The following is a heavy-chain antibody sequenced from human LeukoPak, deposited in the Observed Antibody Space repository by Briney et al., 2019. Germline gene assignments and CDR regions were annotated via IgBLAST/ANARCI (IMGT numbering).Heavy chain of an antibody. Sequence: GGSLRLSCAASGFTFSSYAMSWVRQAPGKGLEWVSAISGSGGSTYYADSVKGRFTISRDNSKNMLFLQINSLRVEDTAVYYCAKDKHNWGSDYWGQGTLVTVSS. CDR3: AKDKHNWGSDY. V-gene: IGHV3-23*01. J-gene: IGHJ4*02. CDR2: ISGSGGST. D-gene: IGHD7-27*01. CDR1: GFTFSSYA.